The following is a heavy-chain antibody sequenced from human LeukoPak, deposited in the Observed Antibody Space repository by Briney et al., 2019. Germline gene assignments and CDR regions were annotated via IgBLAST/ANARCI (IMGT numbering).Heavy chain of an antibody. CDR1: GFNLSTYG. CDR3: AKRTSGSSWYSSDS. CDR2: ISYDGSNK. Sequence: PGKSLRLSCAASGFNLSTYGMHWVRQAPGKGLEWVAVISYDGSNKYYADSVKGRFTISRDNSKTTLFLQMNSLRAEDTAVYYCAKRTSGSSWYSSDSWGQGTLATVSS. J-gene: IGHJ4*02. V-gene: IGHV3-30*18. D-gene: IGHD6-13*01.